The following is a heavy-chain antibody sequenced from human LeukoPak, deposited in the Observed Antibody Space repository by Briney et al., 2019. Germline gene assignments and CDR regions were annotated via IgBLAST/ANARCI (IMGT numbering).Heavy chain of an antibody. CDR2: VYHSATT. D-gene: IGHD6-19*01. Sequence: ASETLSLTCRVSDYSISSGYYWGWIRQPPGKGLEWIGSVYHSATTYYNPSLKSRVTISVDTSKNQFSLKLSSVTAADTAVYYCSRDETYSSDWQSNHYYYYMDVWGKGTTVTVSS. J-gene: IGHJ6*03. CDR1: DYSISSGYY. CDR3: SRDETYSSDWQSNHYYYYMDV. V-gene: IGHV4-38-2*02.